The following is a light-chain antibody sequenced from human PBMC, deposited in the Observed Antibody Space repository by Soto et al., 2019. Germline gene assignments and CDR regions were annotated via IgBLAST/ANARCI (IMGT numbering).Light chain of an antibody. V-gene: IGLV2-14*01. CDR3: FSYTSSTAYV. J-gene: IGLJ1*01. CDR2: EVS. CDR1: SSYVGGYKY. Sequence: QSARTQPASVSGSPGQSITISCTGTSSYVGGYKYVSWYQLHPGKAPKLMIYEVSNRPSGISNRFSASKSGNTASLTISGLQAEDEADYYCFSYTSSTAYVFGTGTKVTVL.